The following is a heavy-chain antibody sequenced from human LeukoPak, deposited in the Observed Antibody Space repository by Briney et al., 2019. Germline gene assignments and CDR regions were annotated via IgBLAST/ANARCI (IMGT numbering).Heavy chain of an antibody. Sequence: GGSLRLSCAASGFTFRNYWMSWVRQAPGKGLEWVANIKKDGSEKNSVDSVRGRFTISRDNAKTTLYLQMNSLRAEETAVYYCPKGVDIWFGRYNWCDPWGQGNLVTVSS. CDR1: GFTFRNYW. D-gene: IGHD3-10*01. CDR3: PKGVDIWFGRYNWCDP. CDR2: IKKDGSEK. J-gene: IGHJ5*02. V-gene: IGHV3-7*03.